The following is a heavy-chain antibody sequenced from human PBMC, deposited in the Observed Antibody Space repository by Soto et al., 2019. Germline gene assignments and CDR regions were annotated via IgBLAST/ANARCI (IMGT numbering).Heavy chain of an antibody. D-gene: IGHD5-18*01. CDR3: ARLQDTAMVTGGYFDY. Sequence: ASVKVSCKASGYTFTSYDINWVRQATGQGLEWMGWMNPNSGNTGYAQKFQGRVTMTRNTSISTAYMELSSLRSEDTAVYYCARLQDTAMVTGGYFDYWGQGTLVTVS. CDR1: GYTFTSYD. J-gene: IGHJ4*02. CDR2: MNPNSGNT. V-gene: IGHV1-8*01.